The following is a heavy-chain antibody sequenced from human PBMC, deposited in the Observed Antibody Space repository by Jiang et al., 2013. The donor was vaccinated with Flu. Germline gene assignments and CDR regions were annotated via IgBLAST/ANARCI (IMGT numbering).Heavy chain of an antibody. D-gene: IGHD2-15*01. CDR2: IYWNGNE. J-gene: IGHJ5*02. CDR3: AHRPGWRRVAAGWFDP. Sequence: KPTQTLTLTCTFSGFSLSTSGVGVGWIRQPPGKALEWLAVIYWNGNEYYSPSLNSRLTITKDTSKNQVVLTMTNMDPVDTATYYCAHRPGWRRVAAGWFDPWGQGTLVTVSS. CDR1: GFSLSTSGVG. V-gene: IGHV2-5*01.